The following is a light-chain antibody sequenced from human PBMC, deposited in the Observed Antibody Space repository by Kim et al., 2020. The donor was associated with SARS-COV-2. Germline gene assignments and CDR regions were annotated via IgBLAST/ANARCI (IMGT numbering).Light chain of an antibody. Sequence: EIVLTQSPGTLSLSPGERATLSCTASESVDSTYLAWYQQKPGQAPRLLIYRASRRATGIPDRFSGSGSGTDFTLTISRLEPEDFAVYYCQQYGSSQGFTFGPGTKVDIK. J-gene: IGKJ3*01. V-gene: IGKV3-20*01. CDR1: ESVDSTY. CDR3: QQYGSSQGFT. CDR2: RAS.